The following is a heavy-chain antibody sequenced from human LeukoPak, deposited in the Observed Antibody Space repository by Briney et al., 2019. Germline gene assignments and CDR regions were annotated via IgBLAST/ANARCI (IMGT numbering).Heavy chain of an antibody. J-gene: IGHJ6*03. Sequence: PGGSLRLSCAASGFTFSNAWMSWVRQAPGKGLEWVSGISWNSGSIGYADSVKGRFTISRDNAKNSLYLQMNSLRAEDTALYYCAKDRSDFWVYYMDVWGKGTTVTVSS. CDR2: ISWNSGSI. D-gene: IGHD3-3*01. CDR1: GFTFSNAW. CDR3: AKDRSDFWVYYMDV. V-gene: IGHV3-9*01.